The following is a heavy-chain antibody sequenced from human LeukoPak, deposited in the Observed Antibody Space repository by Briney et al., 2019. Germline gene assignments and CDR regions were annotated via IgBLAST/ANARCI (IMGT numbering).Heavy chain of an antibody. J-gene: IGHJ6*03. CDR3: ARLGRHHLPGLTYNYHYIEV. D-gene: IGHD3-10*01. V-gene: IGHV4-59*08. CDR1: GDSMNTYY. CDR2: VYYSGTT. Sequence: RPSETLSLTCSVSGDSMNTYYWSWIRLPPGKGLEWIGYVYYSGTTNYNPSLSSRITISVDTSKNQFSLILSSVTAADTAVYYCARLGRHHLPGLTYNYHYIEVWGKGTAVTVSS.